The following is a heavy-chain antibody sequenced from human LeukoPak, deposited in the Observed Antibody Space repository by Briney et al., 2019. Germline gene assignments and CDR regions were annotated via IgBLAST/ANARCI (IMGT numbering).Heavy chain of an antibody. CDR2: IYYSGST. J-gene: IGHJ6*03. CDR3: AREKVAANFGAGYMDV. CDR1: GGSISSYY. V-gene: IGHV4-59*12. D-gene: IGHD3-3*01. Sequence: SETLSLNCTVSGGSISSYYWSWIRQPPGKGLEWIGYIYYSGSTNYNPSLKSRVTISVDRSKNQFSLKLSSVTAADTAVYYCAREKVAANFGAGYMDVWGKGTTVTVSS.